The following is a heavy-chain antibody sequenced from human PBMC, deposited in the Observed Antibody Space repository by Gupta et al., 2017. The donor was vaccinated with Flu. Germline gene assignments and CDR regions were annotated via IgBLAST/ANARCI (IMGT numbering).Heavy chain of an antibody. J-gene: IGHJ5*02. Sequence: IRQPPGKGLEWIGSSYYSGSAYYNPSLKSRVTISVDTSKNQFSLRLSSVTAADTAVYYCARHVSGSSQKFDPWGQGTLVTVSS. CDR3: ARHVSGSSQKFDP. V-gene: IGHV4-39*01. D-gene: IGHD6-6*01. CDR2: SYYSGSA.